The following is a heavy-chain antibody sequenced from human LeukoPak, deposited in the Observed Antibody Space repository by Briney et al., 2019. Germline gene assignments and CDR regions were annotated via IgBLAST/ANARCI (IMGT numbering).Heavy chain of an antibody. Sequence: PGGSLRLSCATSGFTFSDYFMNWVRQAPGKGLEWLSHIDKSGTNSYYADSVKGRFTISRDNANNSLYLHMSNLRAEDTAVYSCARIKEYGFDIWGQGTMVTVSS. CDR2: IDKSGTNS. V-gene: IGHV3-11*04. D-gene: IGHD3-10*01. CDR3: ARIKEYGFDI. CDR1: GFTFSDYF. J-gene: IGHJ3*02.